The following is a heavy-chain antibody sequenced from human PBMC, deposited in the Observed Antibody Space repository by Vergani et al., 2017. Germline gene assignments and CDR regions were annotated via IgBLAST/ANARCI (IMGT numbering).Heavy chain of an antibody. J-gene: IGHJ4*02. CDR3: ARDRWWQQLVGSLCD. Sequence: EVQLLESGGGLVQPGGSLRLSCAASGFTFSSYAMSWVRQAPGKGLEWVSAISGSGGSTYYADSVKGRFTISRDNSKNTLYLQMNSLRAEDTAVYYCARDRWWQQLVGSLCDWGQGTLVTVSS. CDR1: GFTFSSYA. V-gene: IGHV3-23*01. CDR2: ISGSGGST. D-gene: IGHD6-13*01.